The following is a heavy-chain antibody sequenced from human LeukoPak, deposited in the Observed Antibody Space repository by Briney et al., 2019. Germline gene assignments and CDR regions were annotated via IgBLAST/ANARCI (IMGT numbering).Heavy chain of an antibody. Sequence: SVKVSCKTSGVTFSSYGISWVRQSPGQGLEWMGGIIPIFGTANYAQKFQGRVTITTDESTSTAYMELSSLRSEDTAVYYCARRRLYDFLYPDDYWGQGTLVTVSS. V-gene: IGHV1-69*05. CDR1: GVTFSSYG. J-gene: IGHJ4*02. D-gene: IGHD3-3*01. CDR3: ARRRLYDFLYPDDY. CDR2: IIPIFGTA.